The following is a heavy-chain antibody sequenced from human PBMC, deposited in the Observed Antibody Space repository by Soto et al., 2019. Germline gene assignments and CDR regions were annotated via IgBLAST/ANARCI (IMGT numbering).Heavy chain of an antibody. J-gene: IGHJ4*02. V-gene: IGHV3-30*18. D-gene: IGHD6-19*01. CDR3: AKTGPRTLQWLVPDYFDY. CDR1: GFTFSSYG. Sequence: GGSLRLSCAASGFTFSSYGMHWVRQAPGKGLEWVAVISYDGGNKYYADSVKCRFTISRDSSKNTLYLQMNSLRAEDTAVYYFAKTGPRTLQWLVPDYFDYWGQGTLVTVS. CDR2: ISYDGGNK.